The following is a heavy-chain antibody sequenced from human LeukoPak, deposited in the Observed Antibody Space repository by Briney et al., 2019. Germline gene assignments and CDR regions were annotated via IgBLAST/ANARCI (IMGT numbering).Heavy chain of an antibody. CDR3: AKIGSGWFIDS. D-gene: IGHD6-19*01. J-gene: IGHJ4*02. CDR2: ISSSSSII. CDR1: GFTFSSYS. Sequence: GGSLRLSCAASGFTFSSYSMNWVRQAPGKGLEWLSYISSSSSIIYYADSVKGRFTISRDNSKSTLSLQMNSLRDEDTAVYYCAKIGSGWFIDSWGQGTLVTVSS. V-gene: IGHV3-48*02.